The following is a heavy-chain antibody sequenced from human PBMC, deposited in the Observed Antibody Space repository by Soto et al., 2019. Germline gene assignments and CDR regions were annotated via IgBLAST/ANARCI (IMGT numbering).Heavy chain of an antibody. V-gene: IGHV1-18*01. D-gene: IGHD3-10*01. J-gene: IGHJ4*02. Sequence: QVQLVQSGAEVTNPGGSVKVSCKTSGYPFSTYGLSWVRQAPGQGLEWMGWSVANSGNRIYAQKFQGRVTMYTDRSTNTGYMELRSLTSDDSALYYCARAAGYGSGNRFFDNWGQGTLVTVS. CDR2: SVANSGNR. CDR3: ARAAGYGSGNRFFDN. CDR1: GYPFSTYG.